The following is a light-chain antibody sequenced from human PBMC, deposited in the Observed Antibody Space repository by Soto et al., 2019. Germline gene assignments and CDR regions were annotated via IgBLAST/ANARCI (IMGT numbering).Light chain of an antibody. Sequence: QSALTQPASVSGSPGQSITISCTGTSSDVGGYNYVSWYQQHPGKAPKLMIYDVINRPSGVSNRFSGSKSGNSASLTISGLQAEDEADYYCSSYTISSTYVVFGGGTKVTVL. J-gene: IGLJ2*01. V-gene: IGLV2-14*03. CDR3: SSYTISSTYVV. CDR1: SSDVGGYNY. CDR2: DVI.